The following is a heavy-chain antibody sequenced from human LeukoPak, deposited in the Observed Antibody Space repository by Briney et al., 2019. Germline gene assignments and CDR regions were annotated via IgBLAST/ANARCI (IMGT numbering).Heavy chain of an antibody. D-gene: IGHD4-17*01. V-gene: IGHV4-4*07. J-gene: IGHJ4*02. CDR3: ARDIVYLIDEDYG. CDR1: GSSFNSYY. Sequence: PSETLSVTCTVPGSSFNSYYWSWIRQPAGKGLEWIGRIHTSGSADYSPSLQSRVTIPVDMSKKDFSPKLTSVTAADTAVYYCARDIVYLIDEDYGWGQGTLVTVSS. CDR2: IHTSGSA.